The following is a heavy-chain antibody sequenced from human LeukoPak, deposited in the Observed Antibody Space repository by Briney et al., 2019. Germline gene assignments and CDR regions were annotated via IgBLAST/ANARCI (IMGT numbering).Heavy chain of an antibody. J-gene: IGHJ3*02. CDR1: GFTFDIYG. V-gene: IGHV3-23*01. CDR2: ISGSGGST. CDR3: ANRLPVAGTLHAFDI. D-gene: IGHD6-19*01. Sequence: GGSLRLSCAASGFTFDIYGMNWVRQAPGKGLEWVSAISGSGGSTYYADSVKGRFTISRDNSKNTLYLQMNSLRAEDTAVYYCANRLPVAGTLHAFDIWGQGTMVTVSS.